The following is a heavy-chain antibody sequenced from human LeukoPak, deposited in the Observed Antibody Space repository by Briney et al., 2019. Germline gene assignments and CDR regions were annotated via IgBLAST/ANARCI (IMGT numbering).Heavy chain of an antibody. CDR2: INPNSGGT. Sequence: ASVKVSCKASGGTFSSYAISWVRQAPGQGLEWMGWINPNSGGTNYAQKFQGRVTMTRDTTITSAYMELSRLTSDDTAVYYCARERLYSSSGGDYWGQGTLVTVSS. V-gene: IGHV1-2*02. CDR3: ARERLYSSSGGDY. J-gene: IGHJ4*02. D-gene: IGHD6-6*01. CDR1: GGTFSSYA.